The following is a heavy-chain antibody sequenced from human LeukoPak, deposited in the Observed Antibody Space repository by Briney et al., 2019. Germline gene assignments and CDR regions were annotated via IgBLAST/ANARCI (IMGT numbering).Heavy chain of an antibody. Sequence: SVKVSCKASGGTFSSYAISWVRQAPGQGLEWMGRFIPIFGTANYAQKFQGRVTITTDESTSTAYMELSSLRSEDTAVYYCARDQLAAGTYDYWGQGTLVTVSS. D-gene: IGHD6-13*01. CDR2: FIPIFGTA. V-gene: IGHV1-69*05. CDR1: GGTFSSYA. CDR3: ARDQLAAGTYDY. J-gene: IGHJ4*02.